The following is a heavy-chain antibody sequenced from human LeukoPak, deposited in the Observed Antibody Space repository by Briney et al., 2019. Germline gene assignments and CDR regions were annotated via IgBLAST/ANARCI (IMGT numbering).Heavy chain of an antibody. V-gene: IGHV3-7*01. J-gene: IGHJ4*02. D-gene: IGHD6-6*01. CDR2: IKQDGSEK. Sequence: VGSLRLSCAASGFTFSSYWMSWVRQAPGKGLDWVANIKQDGSEKHYVDSVKGRFTISRDNAKKSLFLHMNSLRVEDTAVYYRARGSEYTSSTNYYFDYWGQGTLVTVSS. CDR1: GFTFSSYW. CDR3: ARGSEYTSSTNYYFDY.